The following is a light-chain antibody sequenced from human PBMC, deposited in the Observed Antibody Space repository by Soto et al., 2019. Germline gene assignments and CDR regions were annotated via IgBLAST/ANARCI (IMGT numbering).Light chain of an antibody. J-gene: IGKJ1*01. V-gene: IGKV1-5*01. CDR2: DAS. CDR1: QNIRSR. CDR3: QQYHSYGT. Sequence: DFQMTQSPSTLSASVGDRVTITCRASQNIRSRLAWFQQKPGKAPKLLIYDASSLESGVPKRFSGSGSGTEFTLTISSLQTDYFSTYYCQQYHSYGTFGQGTKVE.